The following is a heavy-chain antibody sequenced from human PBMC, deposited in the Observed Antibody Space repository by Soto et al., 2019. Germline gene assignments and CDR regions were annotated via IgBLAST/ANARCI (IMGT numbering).Heavy chain of an antibody. CDR2: IIPIFGTA. J-gene: IGHJ5*02. CDR1: GGTFSSYA. CDR3: ARDFSGYDFDWFDP. V-gene: IGHV1-69*13. Sequence: ASVKVSCKASGGTFSSYAISWVRQAPGQGLEWMGGIIPIFGTANYAQKFQGRVTITADESTSTAYMELSSLRSEDTAVYYCARDFSGYDFDWFDPWGQGTLVTVSS. D-gene: IGHD5-12*01.